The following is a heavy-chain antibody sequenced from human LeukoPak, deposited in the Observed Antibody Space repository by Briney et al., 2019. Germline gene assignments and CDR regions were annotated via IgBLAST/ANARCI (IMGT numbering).Heavy chain of an antibody. J-gene: IGHJ4*02. D-gene: IGHD2-2*01. CDR1: GFICSSYW. V-gene: IGHV3-7*01. CDR2: INQDGSEK. CDR3: ATWGVVSPTATDC. Sequence: GGSLRLSCAASGFICSSYWMSWVRQAPGEGLEWVANINQDGSEKYYVDSVKGRFTISRDNAENSLYLQMNSLRAEDTAVYYCATWGVVSPTATDCWGQGTLVTVSS.